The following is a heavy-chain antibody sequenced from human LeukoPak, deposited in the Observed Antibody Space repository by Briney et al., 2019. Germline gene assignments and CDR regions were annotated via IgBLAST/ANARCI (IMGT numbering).Heavy chain of an antibody. Sequence: PSETLSLTCTVSGGSISSSSYYWGWIRQPPGKGLEWIGSIYYSGSTYYNPSLKSRVTISVDTSKNQFSLKLSSVTAADTAVYYCAGLIAAAGKGAFDYWGQGTLVTVSS. CDR2: IYYSGST. CDR3: AGLIAAAGKGAFDY. J-gene: IGHJ4*02. V-gene: IGHV4-39*07. CDR1: GGSISSSSYY. D-gene: IGHD6-13*01.